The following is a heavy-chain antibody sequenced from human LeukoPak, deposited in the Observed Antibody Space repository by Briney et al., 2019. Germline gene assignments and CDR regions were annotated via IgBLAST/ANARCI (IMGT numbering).Heavy chain of an antibody. CDR2: FYYSGRT. CDR3: ARDSDSSGYYFDY. CDR1: GGSISSSSYY. D-gene: IGHD3-22*01. J-gene: IGHJ4*02. Sequence: SETLSLTCTVSGGSISSSSYYWGWIRQTPGKGLEWIGTFYYSGRTYYNPSLKSRVTISVDTSKNQFSLKLSSVTAADTAVYYCARDSDSSGYYFDYWGQGTLVTVSS. V-gene: IGHV4-39*07.